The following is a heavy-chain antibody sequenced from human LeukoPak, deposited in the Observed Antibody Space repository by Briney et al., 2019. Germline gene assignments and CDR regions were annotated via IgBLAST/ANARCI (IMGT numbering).Heavy chain of an antibody. CDR2: ISSDGSIK. V-gene: IGHV3-30-3*01. CDR3: ARDIGNFDY. D-gene: IGHD1-1*01. CDR1: GFTFSSYS. Sequence: GGSLRLSCVASGFTFSSYSMHWVRQAPGKGLEWVAIISSDGSIKHYADSVKGRFTISRDNSKDTLYLHMNSLRAEDTAVYYCARDIGNFDYWGQGTLVTVSS. J-gene: IGHJ4*02.